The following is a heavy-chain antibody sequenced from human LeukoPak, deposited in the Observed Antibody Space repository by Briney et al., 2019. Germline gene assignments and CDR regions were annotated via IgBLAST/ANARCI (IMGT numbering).Heavy chain of an antibody. CDR3: ARDLGRDSFDI. J-gene: IGHJ3*02. CDR2: IYSGGNT. CDR1: GFTVSSIH. V-gene: IGHV3-53*01. D-gene: IGHD2-15*01. Sequence: GGSLRLSCAASGFTVSSIHMSWVRQAPGEGLEWVSVIYSGGNTYYADSVKGRFTISRDNSKNTLYLQMNNLRAEDTAVYYCARDLGRDSFDIWGQGTKVAVSS.